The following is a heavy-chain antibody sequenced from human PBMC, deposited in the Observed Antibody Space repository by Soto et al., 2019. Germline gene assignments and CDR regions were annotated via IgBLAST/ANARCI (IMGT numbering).Heavy chain of an antibody. V-gene: IGHV3-30-3*01. CDR1: GFTFSSYA. CDR3: ARDRYYYETSDYYYALYFDY. D-gene: IGHD3-22*01. J-gene: IGHJ4*02. CDR2: ISYDGSNK. Sequence: QVQLVESGGGVVQPGRSLRLSCAASGFTFSSYAMHWVRQAPGKGLDWVAVISYDGSNKYYADSVKGRFTISRDNSKNTLYLQMNSLRADDTAVYYCARDRYYYETSDYYYALYFDYWGRGTLVTVSS.